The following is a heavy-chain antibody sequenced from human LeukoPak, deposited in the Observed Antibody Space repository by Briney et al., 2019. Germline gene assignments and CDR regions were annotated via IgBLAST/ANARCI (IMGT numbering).Heavy chain of an antibody. CDR1: GFTFSSYG. CDR2: ISYDGSNK. V-gene: IGHV3-30*18. CDR3: AKDGKMATIPDAFDI. Sequence: GGSLRLSCAASGFTFSSYGMHWVRQAPGKGLEWVAAISYDGSNKYYADSVKGRFTISRDNSKNTLYLQMNSLRAEDTAVYYYAKDGKMATIPDAFDIWGQGTMVTVSS. D-gene: IGHD5-24*01. J-gene: IGHJ3*02.